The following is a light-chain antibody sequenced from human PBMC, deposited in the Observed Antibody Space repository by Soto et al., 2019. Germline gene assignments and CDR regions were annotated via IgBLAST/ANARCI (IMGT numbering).Light chain of an antibody. Sequence: EIVLTQSPCTLSSSPGERATLSCRASQSVTSNYLAWYQQKSGQPPRLLIWGASIRATDLPDRFSGGGSGTDFTLTISRLEAEDFAVYYCHQYGRSPGTFGQGTTVEIK. J-gene: IGKJ1*01. V-gene: IGKV3-20*01. CDR1: QSVTSNY. CDR2: GAS. CDR3: HQYGRSPGT.